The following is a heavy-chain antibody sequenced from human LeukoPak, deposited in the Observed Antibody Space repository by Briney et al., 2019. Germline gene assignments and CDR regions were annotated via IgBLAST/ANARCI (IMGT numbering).Heavy chain of an antibody. J-gene: IGHJ6*02. CDR2: ISGSDDST. CDR3: ARDRTTFDYYYGMDV. D-gene: IGHD2/OR15-2a*01. V-gene: IGHV3-23*01. Sequence: GSLRLSCAASGFTFKSYAMSWVRQAPGKGLEWVSGISGSDDSTYYADSVKGRFTISRDNSKNTLYLQMNSLRAEDTAVYYCARDRTTFDYYYGMDVWGQGTTVTVSS. CDR1: GFTFKSYA.